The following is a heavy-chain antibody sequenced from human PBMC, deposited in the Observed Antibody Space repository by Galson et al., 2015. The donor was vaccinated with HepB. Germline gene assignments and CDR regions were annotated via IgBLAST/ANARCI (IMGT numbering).Heavy chain of an antibody. J-gene: IGHJ4*02. CDR3: VRGGLRGDYSYGSYDS. Sequence: SLRLSCAASAFTFSSYSMNWVRQTPGKGLEWISYIGTSGDNIHYADSVRGRFTISRDNANQLVYLQMDRLRDDDTALYYCVRGGLRGDYSYGSYDSWGQGTLVIVSS. D-gene: IGHD5-18*01. CDR1: AFTFSSYS. V-gene: IGHV3-48*02. CDR2: IGTSGDNI.